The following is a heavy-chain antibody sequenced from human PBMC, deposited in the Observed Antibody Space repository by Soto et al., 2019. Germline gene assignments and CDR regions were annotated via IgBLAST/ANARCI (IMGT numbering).Heavy chain of an antibody. Sequence: QVQLVHSGAEVKKPGSPVRVSCTASGDTFNFYTISWVRQVPGQGPEWMGRIIPMLGMSNYAQKFQGRVTIMEDKSTSTVYMNLSGLTSEDTAVYYCATNYGSGSTHFDYWGQGTLVTVSS. CDR3: ATNYGSGSTHFDY. V-gene: IGHV1-69*02. CDR1: GDTFNFYT. D-gene: IGHD3-10*01. CDR2: IIPMLGMS. J-gene: IGHJ4*02.